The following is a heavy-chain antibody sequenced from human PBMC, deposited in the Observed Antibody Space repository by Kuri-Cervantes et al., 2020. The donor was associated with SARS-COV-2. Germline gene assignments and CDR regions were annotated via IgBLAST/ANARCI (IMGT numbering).Heavy chain of an antibody. Sequence: SVKVSCKASGYTFTSYGISWVRQAPGQGLEWMGGIIPIFGTANYAQKFQGRVTITADESTSTAYMELSSLRSEDTAVYYCARAVCGGDCFGGGWFDPWGQGTLVTVSS. J-gene: IGHJ5*02. CDR2: IIPIFGTA. D-gene: IGHD2-21*01. CDR3: ARAVCGGDCFGGGWFDP. V-gene: IGHV1-69*13. CDR1: GYTFTSYG.